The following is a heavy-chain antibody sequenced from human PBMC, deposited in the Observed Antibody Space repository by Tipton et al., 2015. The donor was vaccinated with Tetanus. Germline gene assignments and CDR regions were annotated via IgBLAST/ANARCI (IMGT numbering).Heavy chain of an antibody. D-gene: IGHD4-11*01. Sequence: TLSLTCSLSGGPITSSHWWSWVRQPPGKGLEWIGEVYDSGDTGYNPSLRSRVTMSVDKSNNRFSLELRFVTAADTAVYYCAGYSPGREYTFDYWGQGTLVTVSS. CDR3: AGYSPGREYTFDY. J-gene: IGHJ4*02. CDR1: GGPITSSHW. V-gene: IGHV4-4*02. CDR2: VYDSGDT.